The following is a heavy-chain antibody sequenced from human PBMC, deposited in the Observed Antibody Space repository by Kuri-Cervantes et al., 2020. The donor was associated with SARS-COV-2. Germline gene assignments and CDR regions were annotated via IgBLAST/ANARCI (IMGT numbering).Heavy chain of an antibody. D-gene: IGHD5-12*01. CDR1: GFTLSHNW. CDR3: ARGFELDY. V-gene: IGHV3-7*03. CDR2: IKQDGSEK. Sequence: GESLKISCAASGFTLSHNWMSWVRQAPGKGLEWVANIKQDGSEKYYVDSVKGRFAISRDNHKNSLYLQLNSLRAEDTAMYYCARGFELDYWGQGTLVTVSS. J-gene: IGHJ4*02.